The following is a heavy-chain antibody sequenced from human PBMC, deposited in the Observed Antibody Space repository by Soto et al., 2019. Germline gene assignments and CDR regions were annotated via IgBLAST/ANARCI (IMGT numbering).Heavy chain of an antibody. V-gene: IGHV3-23*01. CDR3: ENGDRVVVVADTNS. J-gene: IGHJ4*02. CDR2: ISGSGGDS. D-gene: IGHD2-15*01. Sequence: EVQLLESGGGLVQPGGSLRLSCAASGFTFSSYAMSWVRQAPGKGLDWVSTISGSGGDSDYAASVKGRFTISRDNSKNSLFLQMNSLSAEETAVYYCENGDRVVVVADTNSWGQGTLVIVSS. CDR1: GFTFSSYA.